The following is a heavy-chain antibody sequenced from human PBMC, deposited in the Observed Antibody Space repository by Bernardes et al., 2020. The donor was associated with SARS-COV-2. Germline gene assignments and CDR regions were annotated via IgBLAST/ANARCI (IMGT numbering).Heavy chain of an antibody. CDR3: ARHSLTSIPNFDY. V-gene: IGHV4-39*01. J-gene: IGHJ4*02. Sequence: SETLSLTCTVSGGSIRSSSYYWGWIRQPPGKGLGWIGTIYYSGSTYYNPSLKSRVTISVNTSKNQFSLKLTSVTAADTAVYYCARHSLTSIPNFDYWGQGTLVTVSP. CDR2: IYYSGST. CDR1: GGSIRSSSYY. D-gene: IGHD2-2*01.